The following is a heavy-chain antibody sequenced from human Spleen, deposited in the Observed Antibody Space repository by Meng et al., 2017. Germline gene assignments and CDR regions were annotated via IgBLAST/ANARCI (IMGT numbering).Heavy chain of an antibody. CDR3: TRDVLDQQWLVPHRFDP. D-gene: IGHD6-19*01. CDR1: GYSISSGYY. V-gene: IGHV4-38-2*02. Sequence: SETLSLTSAVSGYSISSGYYWGWIRQPPGKWLVWIGSIYQSGSTYYNPSLKSRVTMSVDTSKNQFSLKLSSVTAADTTVYYCTRDVLDQQWLVPHRFDPWGQGNLVSVSS. CDR2: IYQSGST. J-gene: IGHJ5*02.